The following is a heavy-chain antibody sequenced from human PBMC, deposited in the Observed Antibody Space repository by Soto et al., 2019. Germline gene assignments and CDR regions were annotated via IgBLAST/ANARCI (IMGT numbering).Heavy chain of an antibody. CDR1: GFTVSSNY. D-gene: IGHD2-21*02. CDR3: ARAGHRLKYYFDY. V-gene: IGHV3-66*01. CDR2: IYSGGST. J-gene: IGHJ4*02. Sequence: GGSLRLSCAASGFTVSSNYMSWVRQAPGKGLEWVSVIYSGGSTYYADSVKGRFTISRDNSKNTLYLQMNSLRAEDTAVYYCARAGHRLKYYFDYWGQGTLVTVSS.